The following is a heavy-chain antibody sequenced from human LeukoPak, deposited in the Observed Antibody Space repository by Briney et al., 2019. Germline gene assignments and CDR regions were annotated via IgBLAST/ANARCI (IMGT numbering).Heavy chain of an antibody. CDR2: TGGSDDNT. CDR3: TKDLMTGFSSGWYFAY. V-gene: IGHV3-23*01. D-gene: IGHD6-19*01. CDR1: GFSFNGYA. Sequence: GGSLRLSCEGSGFSFNGYAMSWVRQAPGKGLEWVAVTGGSDDNTHYADSVKGRFIISRDNSANRLFLQMNSLRPDDSALYYCTKDLMTGFSSGWYFAYWGPGTLVSVSS. J-gene: IGHJ4*02.